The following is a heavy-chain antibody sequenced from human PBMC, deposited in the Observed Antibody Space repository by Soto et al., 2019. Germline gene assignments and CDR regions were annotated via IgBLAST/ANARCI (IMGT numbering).Heavy chain of an antibody. CDR1: GFSFTSYW. V-gene: IGHV5-51*01. Sequence: PGESLKISCKASGFSFTSYWIAWVRQMPGKGLEWMGVIFPDDSDTRYSPSFRGQVTISADKSISTAYLQWSSLKASDAAMYYCARRGEEDDRSFWFDPWGRGTQVTV. CDR2: IFPDDSDT. CDR3: ARRGEEDDRSFWFDP. J-gene: IGHJ5*02. D-gene: IGHD3-16*01.